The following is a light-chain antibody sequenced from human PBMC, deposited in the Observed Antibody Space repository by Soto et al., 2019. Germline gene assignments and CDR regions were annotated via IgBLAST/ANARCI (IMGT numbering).Light chain of an antibody. Sequence: EVVMTQSPVTLSVSPGERATLSCRASQNLSRNLAWYQQQPGQAPRLLIFSASTRATGIPARFSGSGSGTDFTLTISSLQSEDFAVYFCQQYDKWPHTFGQGTKLEIK. CDR2: SAS. CDR3: QQYDKWPHT. CDR1: QNLSRN. J-gene: IGKJ2*01. V-gene: IGKV3-15*01.